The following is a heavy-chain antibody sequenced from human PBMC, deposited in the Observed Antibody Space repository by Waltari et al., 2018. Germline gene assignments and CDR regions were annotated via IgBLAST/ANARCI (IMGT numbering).Heavy chain of an antibody. CDR1: GGSFSGYY. CDR3: ARHHLRVLGMGFDY. CDR2: INHSGST. J-gene: IGHJ4*02. V-gene: IGHV4-34*01. Sequence: QVQLQQWGAGLLKPSETLSLTCAVYGGSFSGYYWSWIRQPPGKGLEWIGEINHSGSTNYNPSLKSRVTISVDTSKNQFSLKLSSVTAADTAVYYCARHHLRVLGMGFDYWGQGTLVTVSS. D-gene: IGHD3-3*01.